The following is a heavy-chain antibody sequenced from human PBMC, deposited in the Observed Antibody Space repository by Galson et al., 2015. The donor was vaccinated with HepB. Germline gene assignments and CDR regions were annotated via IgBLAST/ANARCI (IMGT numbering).Heavy chain of an antibody. CDR2: ISGSGGST. V-gene: IGHV3-23*01. D-gene: IGHD2-2*01. CDR3: PKGCASTSCYTSEY. Sequence: SLRLSCAASGFTFSNYAMSWVRQAPGKGLEWVSTISGSGGSTYYSDSVKGRFTISRDNSKNTVYLQMNSLRGDDTAVYYCPKGCASTSCYTSEYWGQGTLVTVSS. CDR1: GFTFSNYA. J-gene: IGHJ4*02.